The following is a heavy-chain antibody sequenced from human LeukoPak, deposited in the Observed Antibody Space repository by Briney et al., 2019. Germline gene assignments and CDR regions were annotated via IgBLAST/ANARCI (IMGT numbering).Heavy chain of an antibody. CDR3: AGEWELLEGVEDY. V-gene: IGHV3-21*01. CDR2: ISSSSSYI. D-gene: IGHD1-26*01. J-gene: IGHJ4*02. CDR1: GFTVSSNY. Sequence: GGSLRLSCVASGFTVSSNYMSWVRQAPGKGLEWVSSISSSSSYIYYAASVKGRFTISRDNAKNSLYLQMNSLRAEDTAVYYCAGEWELLEGVEDYWGQGTLVTVSS.